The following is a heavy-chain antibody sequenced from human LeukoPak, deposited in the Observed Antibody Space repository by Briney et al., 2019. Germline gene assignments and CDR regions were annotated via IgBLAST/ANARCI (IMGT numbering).Heavy chain of an antibody. Sequence: ASVKVSCKVSGYTLTGISIHWVRQAPGKGLEWMGGFDPEDGEIINAQKFQDRVTMTEDTSTDTAYLVLSSLRSEDTAVYYCAIRAFGGLALNWFDPWGQGTLVTVSS. CDR1: GYTLTGIS. V-gene: IGHV1-24*01. J-gene: IGHJ5*02. D-gene: IGHD3-16*01. CDR2: FDPEDGEI. CDR3: AIRAFGGLALNWFDP.